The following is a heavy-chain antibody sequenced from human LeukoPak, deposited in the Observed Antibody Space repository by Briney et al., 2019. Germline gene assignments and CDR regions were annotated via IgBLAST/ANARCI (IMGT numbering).Heavy chain of an antibody. CDR3: AREYFYDNSGYYFDS. D-gene: IGHD3-22*01. J-gene: IGHJ4*02. CDR2: IKSRTDGGTT. Sequence: GGSLRLSCAASGFAFSNALMTWVRQAPGKGLEWVGHIKSRTDGGTTDCAAPLKGRFTISRDDSQNTLYLQMNSLRAEDTAVYYCAREYFYDNSGYYFDSWGQGTLVTVSS. V-gene: IGHV3-15*01. CDR1: GFAFSNAL.